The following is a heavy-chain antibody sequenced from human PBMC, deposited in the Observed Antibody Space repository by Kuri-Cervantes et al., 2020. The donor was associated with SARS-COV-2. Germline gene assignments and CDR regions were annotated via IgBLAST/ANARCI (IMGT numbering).Heavy chain of an antibody. D-gene: IGHD6-13*01. CDR2: ISNSGGST. J-gene: IGHJ4*02. V-gene: IGHV3-23*01. Sequence: GGSLRLSCAASGFTFSSYAMRWVRQAPGKGLEWVSTISNSGGSTYYVDSVKGRFTISRDNSKNTLYLQMNSLRADDTAVYYCAKSMSIAAPASDYWGQGTLVTVSS. CDR1: GFTFSSYA. CDR3: AKSMSIAAPASDY.